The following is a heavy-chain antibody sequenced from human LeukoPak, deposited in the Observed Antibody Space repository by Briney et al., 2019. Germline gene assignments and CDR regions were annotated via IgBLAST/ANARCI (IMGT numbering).Heavy chain of an antibody. V-gene: IGHV3-48*01. Sequence: GGSLRLSCAASGFTFSSYNMNWVRQAPGKGLEWVSYISSSSSTIYYADSVKGRFTISRDNAKNSLYLQMNSLRAEDTAVYYCARGYSSGIYYHWGQGTLVTVSS. CDR2: ISSSSSTI. CDR1: GFTFSSYN. CDR3: ARGYSSGIYYH. J-gene: IGHJ5*02. D-gene: IGHD3-10*01.